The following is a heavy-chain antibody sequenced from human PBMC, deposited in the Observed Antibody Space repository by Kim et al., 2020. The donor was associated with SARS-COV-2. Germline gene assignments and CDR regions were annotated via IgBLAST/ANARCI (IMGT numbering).Heavy chain of an antibody. J-gene: IGHJ6*02. CDR3: ARRGERYDFWSGYPFYYYYGMDV. CDR2: IYYSGST. Sequence: SETLSLTCTVSGGSISSSSYYWGWIRQPPGKGLEWIGSIYYSGSTYYNPSLKSRVTISVDTSKNQFSLKLSSVTAADTAVYYCARRGERYDFWSGYPFYYYYGMDVWGQGTTVTVSS. V-gene: IGHV4-39*01. D-gene: IGHD3-3*01. CDR1: GGSISSSSYY.